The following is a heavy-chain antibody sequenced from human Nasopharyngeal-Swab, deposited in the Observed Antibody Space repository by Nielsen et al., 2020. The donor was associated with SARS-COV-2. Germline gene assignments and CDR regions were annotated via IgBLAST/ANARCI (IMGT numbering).Heavy chain of an antibody. J-gene: IGHJ3*01. V-gene: IGHV3-30*18. CDR1: GFTFSSYG. Sequence: GESLKISCAASGFTFSSYGMHWVRQAPGKGLEWVAVISYDGSNKYYADSVKGRFTISRDNSKNTLYLQMNNLRAEDTAVYYCAKARLLYFGERDAYDFWGQGTMVTVSS. CDR3: AKARLLYFGERDAYDF. CDR2: ISYDGSNK. D-gene: IGHD3-10*01.